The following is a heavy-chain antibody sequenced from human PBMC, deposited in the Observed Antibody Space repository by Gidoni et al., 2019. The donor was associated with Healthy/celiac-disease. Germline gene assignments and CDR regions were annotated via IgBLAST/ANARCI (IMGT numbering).Heavy chain of an antibody. CDR1: GGTCSSYA. CDR2: ILPIFGIA. Sequence: QVQRVQSGAEGKKPGSSVKVPCKASGGTCSSYAISWVRQASGQGLESMGGILPIFGIANYAQKFQGRVTITADKSTSTAYMELSSLRSEDTAVYYCARGSYYYDSIPGYWGQGTLVTVSS. D-gene: IGHD3-22*01. V-gene: IGHV1-69*17. CDR3: ARGSYYYDSIPGY. J-gene: IGHJ4*02.